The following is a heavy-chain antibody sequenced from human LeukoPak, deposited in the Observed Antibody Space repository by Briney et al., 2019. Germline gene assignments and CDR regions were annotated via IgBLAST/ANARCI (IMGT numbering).Heavy chain of an antibody. CDR1: GFSLSTSGVG. Sequence: SGPTLVNPTQPLTLTCTFSGFSLSTSGVGVGWLRQPPGKALEWLALIYWDDDKRYSPSLKSRLTITKDTSKTQVVLTMTNMDPVDTATYYCARRGYYYDSGSYYRGLWFDPWGQGTLVTVSS. CDR3: ARRGYYYDSGSYYRGLWFDP. D-gene: IGHD3-10*01. J-gene: IGHJ5*02. V-gene: IGHV2-5*02. CDR2: IYWDDDK.